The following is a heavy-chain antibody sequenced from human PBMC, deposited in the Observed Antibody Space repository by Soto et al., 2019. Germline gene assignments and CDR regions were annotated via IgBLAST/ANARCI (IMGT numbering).Heavy chain of an antibody. Sequence: SETLSLTCTVSGGSISSSSYYWGWIRQPPGKGLEWIGSIYYSGSTYYNPSLKSRVTISVDTSKNQFSLKLSSVTAADTAVYDCARPRISSSWHFDNWGQGTLVTVSS. D-gene: IGHD6-13*01. CDR3: ARPRISSSWHFDN. J-gene: IGHJ4*02. CDR1: GGSISSSSYY. CDR2: IYYSGST. V-gene: IGHV4-39*01.